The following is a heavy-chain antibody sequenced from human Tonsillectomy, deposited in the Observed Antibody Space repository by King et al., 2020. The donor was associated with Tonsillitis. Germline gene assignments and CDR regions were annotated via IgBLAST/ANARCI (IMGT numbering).Heavy chain of an antibody. CDR1: GGSFSGYY. J-gene: IGHJ1*01. V-gene: IGHV4-34*01. D-gene: IGHD3-22*01. Sequence: VQLPQWGAGLLKPSETLSLTCAVYGGSFSGYYWSWIRQPPGKGLEWIGEINHSGSTNYNPSLKSRVTISVDTSKNQFSLKLSSVTAADTAVYYCARGPRGMIVVVSPWFQHWGQGTLVTVSS. CDR3: ARGPRGMIVVVSPWFQH. CDR2: INHSGST.